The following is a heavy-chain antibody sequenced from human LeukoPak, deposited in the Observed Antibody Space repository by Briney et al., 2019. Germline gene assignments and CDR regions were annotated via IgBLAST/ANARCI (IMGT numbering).Heavy chain of an antibody. CDR2: ISAYNGNT. Sequence: ASVKVSCKASGYTFTSYGISWVRQAPGQGLEWMGWISAYNGNTSYAQKLQGRVTMTTDTSTSTAYMELRSLRSDDTAVYYCARVRSYYESGGDFDYWGQGTLVTVSS. CDR1: GYTFTSYG. CDR3: ARVRSYYESGGDFDY. J-gene: IGHJ4*02. V-gene: IGHV1-18*01. D-gene: IGHD3-22*01.